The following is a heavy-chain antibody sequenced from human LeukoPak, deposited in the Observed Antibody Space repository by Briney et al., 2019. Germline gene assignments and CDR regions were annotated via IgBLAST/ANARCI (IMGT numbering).Heavy chain of an antibody. CDR3: ATDTRRWLHLGFTWFDY. V-gene: IGHV1-24*01. J-gene: IGHJ4*02. CDR1: GYTLTELS. Sequence: ASVKVSCKVSGYTLTELSMHWVRQAPGKGLEWMGGFDPEDGETIYAQKFQGRVTMTEDTSTDTAYMELSSLRSEDTAVYYCATDTRRWLHLGFTWFDYWGQGTLVTVSS. CDR2: FDPEDGET. D-gene: IGHD5-24*01.